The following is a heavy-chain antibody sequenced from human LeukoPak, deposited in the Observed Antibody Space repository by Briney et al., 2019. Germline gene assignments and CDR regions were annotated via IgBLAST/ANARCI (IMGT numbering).Heavy chain of an antibody. V-gene: IGHV3-30*02. Sequence: GGSLRLSCAASGFTFSSYGMHWVRQAPGKGLEWVAFIQYDGSNKYYTDSVKGRFTISRDNSRNTMYVQMNSLRPEDTAVYYWAKDSAVVAATPENYFDYWGQGTLVTVSS. D-gene: IGHD2-15*01. CDR1: GFTFSSYG. CDR2: IQYDGSNK. J-gene: IGHJ4*02. CDR3: AKDSAVVAATPENYFDY.